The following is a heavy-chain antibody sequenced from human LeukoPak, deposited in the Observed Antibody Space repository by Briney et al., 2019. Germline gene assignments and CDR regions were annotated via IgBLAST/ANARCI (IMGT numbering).Heavy chain of an antibody. CDR1: GFTFSIYA. Sequence: GGSLRLSCAASGFTFSIYAMSWVRQAPGKGLEWVSAIGDTTYYADSVEGRFTISRDNSKNTLYLQMNSLRAEDTAVYYCAKAQSRIVGATIFDYWGQGTLVTVSS. CDR2: IGDTT. CDR3: AKAQSRIVGATIFDY. J-gene: IGHJ4*02. V-gene: IGHV3-23*01. D-gene: IGHD1-26*01.